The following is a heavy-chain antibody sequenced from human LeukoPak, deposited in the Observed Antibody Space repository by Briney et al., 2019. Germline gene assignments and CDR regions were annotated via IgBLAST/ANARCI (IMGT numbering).Heavy chain of an antibody. D-gene: IGHD3-9*01. V-gene: IGHV4-4*07. CDR1: GGSISSYS. CDR2: IYPSGNT. Sequence: PSETLSLTCTVSGGSISSYSWSWIRQPAGKGLECIGRIYPSGNTNYNPSLKSRVTMSLDTSKNQFSLKLSSVTAADTAVYYCARGGPGYGYYFDYWGQGTLVTVSS. J-gene: IGHJ4*02. CDR3: ARGGPGYGYYFDY.